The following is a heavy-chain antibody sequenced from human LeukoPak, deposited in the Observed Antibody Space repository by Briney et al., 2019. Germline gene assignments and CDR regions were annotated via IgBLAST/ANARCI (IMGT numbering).Heavy chain of an antibody. D-gene: IGHD2-15*01. Sequence: ASVKVSCKASGYTFSGNYMHWVRQAPGQGLEWMGWINPNSGARNYAQKFQDRVTLTTGTSISTAYMELRRLRSDDTAVYYCTRVGVGIVPFDYWGQGTLVTVSS. CDR1: GYTFSGNY. J-gene: IGHJ4*02. CDR3: TRVGVGIVPFDY. V-gene: IGHV1-2*02. CDR2: INPNSGAR.